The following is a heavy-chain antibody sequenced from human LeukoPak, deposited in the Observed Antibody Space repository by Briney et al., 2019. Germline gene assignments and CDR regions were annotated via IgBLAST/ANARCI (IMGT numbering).Heavy chain of an antibody. V-gene: IGHV5-51*01. Sequence: HGESLKISCKGSGYSFTSYWIGWVRQMPGKGLEWMGIIYPGDSDTRYSPSFQGQVTISGDKSISTAYLQWSSLKASDTAMYYCARAEVGSGRLRTCDYWGQGTLVTVSS. CDR2: IYPGDSDT. D-gene: IGHD3-10*01. J-gene: IGHJ4*02. CDR1: GYSFTSYW. CDR3: ARAEVGSGRLRTCDY.